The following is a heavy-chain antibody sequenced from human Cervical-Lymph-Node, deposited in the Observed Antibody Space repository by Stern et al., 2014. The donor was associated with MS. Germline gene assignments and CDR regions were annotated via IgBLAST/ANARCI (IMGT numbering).Heavy chain of an antibody. CDR1: GYTFTSYD. CDR3: ARVREYCSSTSCYGWFDP. J-gene: IGHJ5*02. Sequence: VQLVQSGAEVKKPGASVKVSCKASGYTFTSYDINWVRQATGQGLEWMGWMNPKSGNTGYAQKFQGRVTMTRNTSISTAYMELSSLRSEDTAVYYCARVREYCSSTSCYGWFDPWGQGTLVTVSS. D-gene: IGHD2-2*01. CDR2: MNPKSGNT. V-gene: IGHV1-8*01.